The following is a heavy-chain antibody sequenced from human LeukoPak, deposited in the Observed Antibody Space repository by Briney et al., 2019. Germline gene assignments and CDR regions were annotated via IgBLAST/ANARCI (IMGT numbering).Heavy chain of an antibody. D-gene: IGHD2/OR15-2a*01. CDR2: INQDGGEI. J-gene: IGHJ4*02. V-gene: IGHV3-7*01. CDR3: AKHGEYCFDS. CDR1: GFTFSTYW. Sequence: GGSLRLSCAASGFTFSTYWMTWVRQAPGKGLEWLANINQDGGEIYYVDSVKGRFTISRDNAKNSVYLQMNSLGAEDTAVYYCAKHGEYCFDSWGQGTLVTVSS.